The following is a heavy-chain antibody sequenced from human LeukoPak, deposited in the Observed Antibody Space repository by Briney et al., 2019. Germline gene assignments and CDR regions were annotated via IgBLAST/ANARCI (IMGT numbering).Heavy chain of an antibody. CDR2: ISADGKA. D-gene: IGHD1-26*01. CDR3: ATWAFYHGLDV. CDR1: GMNFKKYA. J-gene: IGHJ6*02. Sequence: GGSLRLSCTASGMNFKKYAMHWVRQRPGKGLEWVGVISADGKADHADSVKGRFTVSRDNSKDSLSLQMSSLRDEDTALYYCATWAFYHGLDVWGQGTTVIVSS. V-gene: IGHV3-43*02.